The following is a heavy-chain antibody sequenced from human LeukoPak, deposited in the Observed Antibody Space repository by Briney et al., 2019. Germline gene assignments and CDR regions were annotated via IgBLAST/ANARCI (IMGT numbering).Heavy chain of an antibody. CDR1: GFTFSSYS. Sequence: GGSLRLSCAASGFTFSSYSMSWVRQAPGKGLEWVSSISSSSYIYYADSVKGRLTISRDNAKNSLYLQMNSLRAEDTAVYYCARIIAAGSSDYWGQGTLVTVSS. CDR3: ARIIAAGSSDY. CDR2: ISSSSYI. D-gene: IGHD6-13*01. J-gene: IGHJ4*02. V-gene: IGHV3-21*01.